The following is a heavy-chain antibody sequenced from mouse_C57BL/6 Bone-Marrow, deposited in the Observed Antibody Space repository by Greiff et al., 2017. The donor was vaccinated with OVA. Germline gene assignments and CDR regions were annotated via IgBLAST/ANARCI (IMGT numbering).Heavy chain of an antibody. Sequence: VQLQQSGAELVRPGASVTLSCKASGFTFTDYEMHWVKQTPVHGLEWIGAIDPETGGTAYNQKFKGKAILSADKSSRTAYMELRSLTSEDSAVYYCTSRYDGYYPYYFDYWGQGTTLTVSS. CDR1: GFTFTDYE. D-gene: IGHD2-3*01. J-gene: IGHJ2*01. V-gene: IGHV1-15*01. CDR3: TSRYDGYYPYYFDY. CDR2: IDPETGGT.